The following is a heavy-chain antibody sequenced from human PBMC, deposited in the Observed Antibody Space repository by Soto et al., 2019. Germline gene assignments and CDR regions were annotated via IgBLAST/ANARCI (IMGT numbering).Heavy chain of an antibody. D-gene: IGHD2-2*01. V-gene: IGHV4-59*01. CDR3: ARDPAYCSSTSCEKHVVDV. CDR2: IYYSGST. CDR1: GGFIRSYY. J-gene: IGHJ6*02. Sequence: SETLAPTCTFFGGFIRSYYWSWIRQPPGKGLEWIGYIYYSGSTNYNPSLKSRVTISVDTSKNQFSLKLSSVTAADTAVYYCARDPAYCSSTSCEKHVVDVWGQGTTVTVSS.